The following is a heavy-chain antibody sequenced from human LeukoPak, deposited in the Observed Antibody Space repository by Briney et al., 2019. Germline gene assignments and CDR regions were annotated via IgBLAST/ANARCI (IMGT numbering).Heavy chain of an antibody. CDR3: ARGNSSYFDY. CDR2: IRYDGSNK. Sequence: PGGSLRLSCAASGFTFSSYGMHWVRQAPGKGLEWVAFIRYDGSNKYYADSVKGRFTISRDNSKNTLYLQMNSLRAEDTAVYYCARGNSSYFDYWGQGTLVTVSS. D-gene: IGHD4-23*01. V-gene: IGHV3-30*02. J-gene: IGHJ4*02. CDR1: GFTFSSYG.